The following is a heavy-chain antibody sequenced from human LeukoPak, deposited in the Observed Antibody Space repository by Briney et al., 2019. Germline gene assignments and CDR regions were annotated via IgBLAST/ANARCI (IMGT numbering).Heavy chain of an antibody. CDR1: GFTFSSYG. Sequence: PGGSLRLSCAASGFTFSSYGMHWVRLAPGKGLEWVAVISYDGSNKYYADSVKGRFTISRDNSKNTLYLQMNSLRAEDTAVYYCAKEPFGSYSSSWWGNFDYWGQGTLVTVSS. CDR2: ISYDGSNK. V-gene: IGHV3-30*18. J-gene: IGHJ4*02. CDR3: AKEPFGSYSSSWWGNFDY. D-gene: IGHD6-13*01.